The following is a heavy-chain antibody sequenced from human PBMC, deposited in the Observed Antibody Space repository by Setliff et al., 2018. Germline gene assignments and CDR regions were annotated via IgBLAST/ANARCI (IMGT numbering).Heavy chain of an antibody. CDR1: GDSISNYY. CDR3: AASRAYTGAVEEWFLPKTFDF. J-gene: IGHJ4*02. Sequence: SETLSLTCTVSGDSISNYYWNWIRQPAGKGLEWIGRVYVTESTKYNPSLKSRVTLSIDTSKNQFSLKLSSVTAADAALYYCAASRAYTGAVEEWFLPKTFDFWGQGSPVTVS. D-gene: IGHD3-10*01. CDR2: VYVTEST. V-gene: IGHV4-4*07.